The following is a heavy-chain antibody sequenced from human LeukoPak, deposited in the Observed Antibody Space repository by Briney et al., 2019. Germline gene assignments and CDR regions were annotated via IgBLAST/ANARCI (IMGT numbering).Heavy chain of an antibody. CDR3: ASDLEAGTTNFDY. Sequence: GASVKVSCKASGYTFTSYGISWVRQAPGQGLEWMGWISAYNGNTNYAQKLQSRVPMTTDTSTSTAYMELRSLRSDDTAVYYCASDLEAGTTNFDYWGQGTLVTVSS. D-gene: IGHD1-1*01. V-gene: IGHV1-18*04. CDR1: GYTFTSYG. J-gene: IGHJ4*02. CDR2: ISAYNGNT.